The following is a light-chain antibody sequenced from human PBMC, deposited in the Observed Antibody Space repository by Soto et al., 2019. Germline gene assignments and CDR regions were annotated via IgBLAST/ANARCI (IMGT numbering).Light chain of an antibody. CDR2: AVS. CDR3: QKYSSVIT. V-gene: IGKV1-27*01. CDR1: QGISNF. J-gene: IGKJ5*01. Sequence: DIQMTQSPSSLSTSVGDRVTITCRASQGISNFLAWYQQKPGKVPKLLISAVSTLQSGVPSRFSGSGSGTDFTPTITSLQPEDVATYYCQKYSSVITFGQGTRLEIK.